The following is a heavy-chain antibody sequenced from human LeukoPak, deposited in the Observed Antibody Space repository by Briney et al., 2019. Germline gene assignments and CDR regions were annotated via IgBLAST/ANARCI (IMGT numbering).Heavy chain of an antibody. Sequence: GGSLRLSCAASGFTFSTFAMTWVRQAPGKGLEWVSAISGNGDSTYYADSVKGRFTISRDNSRNTLYLQMNSLRAEDTAVYYCAKDRGYWGQGTLVTVSS. CDR3: AKDRGY. CDR2: ISGNGDST. V-gene: IGHV3-23*01. J-gene: IGHJ4*02. CDR1: GFTFSTFA.